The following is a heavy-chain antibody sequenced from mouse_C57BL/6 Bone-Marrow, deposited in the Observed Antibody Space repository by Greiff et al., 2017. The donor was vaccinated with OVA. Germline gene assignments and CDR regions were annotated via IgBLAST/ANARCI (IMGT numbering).Heavy chain of an antibody. V-gene: IGHV1-82*01. D-gene: IGHD2-3*01. CDR3: ARHEDGYYASYFDY. Sequence: VQLQESGPELVKPGASVKISCKASGYAFSSSWMNWVKQRPGKGLEWIGRIYPGDGDTNYNGKFKGKATLTADKSSSTAYMQLSGLTSEDSAVYFCARHEDGYYASYFDYWGQGTTLTVSS. CDR2: IYPGDGDT. J-gene: IGHJ2*01. CDR1: GYAFSSSW.